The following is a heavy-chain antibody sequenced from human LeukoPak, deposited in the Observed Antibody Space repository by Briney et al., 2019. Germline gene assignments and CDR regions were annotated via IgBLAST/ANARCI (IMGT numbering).Heavy chain of an antibody. D-gene: IGHD3-22*01. V-gene: IGHV1-24*01. CDR3: ATEKDDSSGYYYFDY. CDR1: GYTLTELS. Sequence: ASVKVSCKVSGYTLTELSMHWVRQAPGKGLDWMGGFDPEDGEIIYAQKFQDRVTMTEDPATDTAYMELSSLSLDVKAVYYCATEKDDSSGYYYFDYWGQGTLVTVSS. CDR2: FDPEDGEI. J-gene: IGHJ4*02.